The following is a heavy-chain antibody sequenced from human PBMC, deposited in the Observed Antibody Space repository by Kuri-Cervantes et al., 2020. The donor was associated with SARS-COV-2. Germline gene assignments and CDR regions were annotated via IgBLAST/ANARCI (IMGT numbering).Heavy chain of an antibody. CDR1: GYTFINFD. J-gene: IGHJ6*02. Sequence: VKVSCKASGYTFINFDLNWVRQAPGQGLEWMGRISAYNGNTNYAQKFQGRVTMTTDTSTSTAYMDLRSLRSDDTAVYYRARSGSAPYYYYGMDVWGQGTTVTVSS. CDR3: ARSGSAPYYYYGMDV. CDR2: ISAYNGNT. D-gene: IGHD3-10*01. V-gene: IGHV1-18*01.